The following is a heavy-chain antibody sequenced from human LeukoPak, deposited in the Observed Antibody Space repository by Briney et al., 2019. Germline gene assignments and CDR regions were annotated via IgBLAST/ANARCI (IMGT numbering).Heavy chain of an antibody. CDR1: GGTFSSYA. Sequence: SVKVSCKASGGTFSSYAISGVRQAPGQGLEWMGGIIPIFGTANYAQKFQGRVTITTDESTSTAYMELSSLRSEDTAVYYCARQPLWFGNPGWFDHWGQGTLVTVSS. J-gene: IGHJ5*02. D-gene: IGHD3-10*01. CDR3: ARQPLWFGNPGWFDH. V-gene: IGHV1-69*05. CDR2: IIPIFGTA.